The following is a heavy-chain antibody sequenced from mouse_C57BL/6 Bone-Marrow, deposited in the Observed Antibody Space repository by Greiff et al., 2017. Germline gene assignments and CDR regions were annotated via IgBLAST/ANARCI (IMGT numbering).Heavy chain of an antibody. D-gene: IGHD2-5*01. J-gene: IGHJ4*01. V-gene: IGHV1-63*01. Sequence: QVHVKQSGAELVRPGTSVKMSCKASGYTFTNYWIGWAKQRPGHGLEWIGDIYPGGGYTNYNEKFKGKATLTADKSSSTAYMQFSSLTSEDSAIYYCARSSAYYSNTYAMDYWGQGTSVTVSS. CDR1: GYTFTNYW. CDR3: ARSSAYYSNTYAMDY. CDR2: IYPGGGYT.